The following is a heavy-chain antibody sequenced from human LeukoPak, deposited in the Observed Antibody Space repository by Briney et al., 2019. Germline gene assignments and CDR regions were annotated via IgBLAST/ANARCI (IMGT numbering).Heavy chain of an antibody. Sequence: GASVKVSCKASGYSFSRYGISWVRQAPGQGLEWMGWISAYNGNTNYAQKLQGRVTMTTDTSTSTAYMELRSLRSDDTAVYYCARDLNYDILTGGYFDLWGRGTLVTVSS. J-gene: IGHJ2*01. CDR3: ARDLNYDILTGGYFDL. CDR1: GYSFSRYG. V-gene: IGHV1-18*01. CDR2: ISAYNGNT. D-gene: IGHD3-9*01.